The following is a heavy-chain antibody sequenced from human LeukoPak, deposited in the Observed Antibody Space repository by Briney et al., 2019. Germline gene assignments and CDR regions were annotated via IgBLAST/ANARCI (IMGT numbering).Heavy chain of an antibody. CDR1: EFTFSNFW. CDR3: AKDRAYGYESFDI. CDR2: IKQDGSEK. D-gene: IGHD4-17*01. Sequence: GGSLRLSCSASEFTFSNFWMSWVRQAPGKGPEWVANIKQDGSEKYYVDSVKGRFTISRDNAETSLHLQMNSLRAEDTALYYCAKDRAYGYESFDIWGQGTMVTVSS. V-gene: IGHV3-7*03. J-gene: IGHJ3*02.